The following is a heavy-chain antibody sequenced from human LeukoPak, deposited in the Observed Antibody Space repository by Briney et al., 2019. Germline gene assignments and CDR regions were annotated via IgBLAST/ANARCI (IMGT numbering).Heavy chain of an antibody. CDR2: LRGDGET. CDR1: GFIFRDYA. J-gene: IGHJ4*02. D-gene: IGHD3-16*01. Sequence: PGGSLRLSCVASGFIFRDYAMSWVRQTPAGGLEWVSSLRGDGETFYTDSVKGRFTLSRDHSRNTVYLQLSNLRVEDPAVYYCAKASWVSSADAVLWGQGTLVTVS. CDR3: AKASWVSSADAVL. V-gene: IGHV3-23*01.